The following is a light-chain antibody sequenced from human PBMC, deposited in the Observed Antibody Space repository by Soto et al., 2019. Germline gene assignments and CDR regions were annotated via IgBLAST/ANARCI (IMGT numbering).Light chain of an antibody. CDR2: SAS. J-gene: IGKJ1*01. CDR1: QGISSS. CDR3: QQFNNYPWT. Sequence: FQLTQSPCSLSASVGDRVTIAGRASQGISSSLAWYQQKPGKAPELLIYSASSLQSGVSSRFSGSGSGTDFTLTISSLQPEDFATYYCQQFNNYPWTFGQGTKVDIK. V-gene: IGKV1D-13*01.